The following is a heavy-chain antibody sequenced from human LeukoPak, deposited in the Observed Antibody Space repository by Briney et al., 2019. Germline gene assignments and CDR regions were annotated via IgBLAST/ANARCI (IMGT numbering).Heavy chain of an antibody. V-gene: IGHV3-30-3*01. CDR2: ISYDGSNK. Sequence: GGSLRLSCAASGFTFSSYAMHWVRQAPGKGLEWVAVISYDGSNKYYADSVKGRFTISRDNSKSTLYLQMNSLRAGDTAVYYCASNRGIYYDSSPFDYWGQGTLVTVSS. J-gene: IGHJ4*02. CDR1: GFTFSSYA. D-gene: IGHD3-22*01. CDR3: ASNRGIYYDSSPFDY.